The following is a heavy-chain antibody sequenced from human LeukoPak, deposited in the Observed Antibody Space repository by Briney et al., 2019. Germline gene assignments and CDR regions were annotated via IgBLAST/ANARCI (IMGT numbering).Heavy chain of an antibody. D-gene: IGHD4-17*01. CDR2: IYPGDSET. Sequence: GESLKIPCKGSGSTFPTFWIAWVRQVPGKGLEWMGIIYPGDSETRYSPSFQGQVTISAYKSISPAYLQWSSLKASDTGMYYCARHKNSLHDPLRSYYYGMDVWGQGTTVTVSS. CDR3: ARHKNSLHDPLRSYYYGMDV. CDR1: GSTFPTFW. J-gene: IGHJ6*02. V-gene: IGHV5-51*01.